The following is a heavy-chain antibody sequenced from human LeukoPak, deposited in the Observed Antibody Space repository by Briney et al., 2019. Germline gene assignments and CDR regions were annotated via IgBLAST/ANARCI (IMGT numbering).Heavy chain of an antibody. CDR2: MSEDGNEI. Sequence: GGSLRLSCTVSGFILSDFSMSWVRQAPGKGLEWVAKMSEDGNEIFYVDSVKGRFTISRDNTKKSLYLQLNSLRPEDSAVYYCARPRGCGSARCNNFDYWGQGTLVTVSS. CDR3: ARPRGCGSARCNNFDY. CDR1: GFILSDFS. J-gene: IGHJ4*02. D-gene: IGHD2-2*01. V-gene: IGHV3-7*01.